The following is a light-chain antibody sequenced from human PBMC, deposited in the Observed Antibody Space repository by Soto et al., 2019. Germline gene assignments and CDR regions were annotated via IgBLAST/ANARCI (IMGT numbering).Light chain of an antibody. CDR1: QTVSNNY. Sequence: EIVLTQSPGTLSLSPGERATLSCRASQTVSNNYLAWYQQKPGQAPRLLIYAASTRATGIPDRFSGSGSGADFTLTITSLVPEDFAVYYCHQYGRAPRTFGQGT. J-gene: IGKJ1*01. V-gene: IGKV3-20*01. CDR2: AAS. CDR3: HQYGRAPRT.